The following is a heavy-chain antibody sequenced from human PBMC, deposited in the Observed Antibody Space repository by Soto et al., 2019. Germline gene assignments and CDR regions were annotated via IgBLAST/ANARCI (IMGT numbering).Heavy chain of an antibody. V-gene: IGHV3-15*07. CDR3: TTDRPSDPNDYGDYSYLPYPNLGVY. J-gene: IGHJ4*02. D-gene: IGHD4-17*01. CDR2: IKSKTDGGTT. CDR1: GFTFSNAW. Sequence: GGSLRLSCAASGFTFSNAWMNWVRQAPGKGLEWVGRIKSKTDGGTTDYAAPVKGRFTISRDDSKNTLYLQMNSLKTEDTAVYYCTTDRPSDPNDYGDYSYLPYPNLGVYWGQGTLVTVSS.